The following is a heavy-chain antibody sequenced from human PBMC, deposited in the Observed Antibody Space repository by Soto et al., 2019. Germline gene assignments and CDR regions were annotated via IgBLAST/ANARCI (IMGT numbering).Heavy chain of an antibody. CDR2: IIPVFGTA. CDR3: ARGDATKLGVTNCYGMDV. CDR1: GGSLTNYG. J-gene: IGHJ6*02. V-gene: IGHV1-69*12. D-gene: IGHD3-10*01. Sequence: QVQLVQSGAEVKKPGSSVKVSCKASGGSLTNYGVSWVRQAPGQGLEWMGGIIPVFGTANYAQKFQGRVTSAADESKSTVFMDVRSLRSEDTAVYYCARGDATKLGVTNCYGMDVWGQGTTVTVSS.